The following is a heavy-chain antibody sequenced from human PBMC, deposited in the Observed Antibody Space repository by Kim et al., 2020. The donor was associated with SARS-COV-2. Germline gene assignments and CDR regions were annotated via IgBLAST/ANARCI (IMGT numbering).Heavy chain of an antibody. Sequence: GGSLRLSCAASGFTFSNAWMSWVRQAPGKGLEWVGRIKSKTDGGTTDYAAPVKGRFTISRDDSKNTLYLQMNSLKTEDTAVYYCTTVSRYFDWTIIGDYYYYYGMDVWGQGTTVTVSS. V-gene: IGHV3-15*01. CDR3: TTVSRYFDWTIIGDYYYYYGMDV. CDR1: GFTFSNAW. D-gene: IGHD3-9*01. J-gene: IGHJ6*02. CDR2: IKSKTDGGTT.